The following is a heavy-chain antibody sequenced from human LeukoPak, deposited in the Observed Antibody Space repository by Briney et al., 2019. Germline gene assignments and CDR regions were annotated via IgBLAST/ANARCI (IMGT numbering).Heavy chain of an antibody. CDR2: IGAYNGNT. J-gene: IGHJ6*02. V-gene: IGHV1-18*01. CDR1: GYTFTSYG. D-gene: IGHD3-9*01. CDR3: ARDRGARYFDWLGSRGYYGMDV. Sequence: ASVKVSCKASGYTFTSYGISWVRQAPGQGLEWMGWIGAYNGNTNYAQKLRGRVTMTTDTSTSTAYMELRSLRSDDTAVYYCARDRGARYFDWLGSRGYYGMDVWGQGTTVTVSS.